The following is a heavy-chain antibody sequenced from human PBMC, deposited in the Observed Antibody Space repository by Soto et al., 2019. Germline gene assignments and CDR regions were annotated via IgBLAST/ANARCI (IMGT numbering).Heavy chain of an antibody. J-gene: IGHJ4*02. Sequence: QVQLVESGGGVVQPGRSLRLSCTASGFTFGSYGMHWVRQAPGKGLEWVALISDDGTNKYYPESVKVRFTISRHNSKNPLYLQMNNLRPDYTAEYYCAKSPRDFCCGDCYSENWGQGPLVTVSS. D-gene: IGHD2-21*02. CDR2: ISDDGTNK. V-gene: IGHV3-30*18. CDR3: AKSPRDFCCGDCYSEN. CDR1: GFTFGSYG.